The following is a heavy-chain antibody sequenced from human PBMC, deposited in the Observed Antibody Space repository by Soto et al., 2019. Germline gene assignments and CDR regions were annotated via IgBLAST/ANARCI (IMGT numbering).Heavy chain of an antibody. V-gene: IGHV3-21*06. D-gene: IGHD1-26*01. CDR3: TRDQGGSYDSWFDP. CDR2: ISSGGIYI. J-gene: IGHJ5*02. Sequence: EVQVAESGGGLVNPGGSLRLSCNFTFSMYSMNWVRQAPGMGLEWVASISSGGIYIKYADSVKGRFTITRDNAKNSVSLQMKSLKVEDTALYYCTRDQGGSYDSWFDPWGQGTQVIVSS. CDR1: TFSMYS.